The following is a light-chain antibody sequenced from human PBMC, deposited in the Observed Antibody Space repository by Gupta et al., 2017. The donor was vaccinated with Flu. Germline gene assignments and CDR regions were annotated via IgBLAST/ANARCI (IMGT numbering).Light chain of an antibody. J-gene: IGKJ2*03. CDR2: AAS. Sequence: DIQLTQSPSFLPAFVGDRVTITCRASQGISTYLAWYQQEPGRAPKLLIYAASTLQSGVPSRFSGSGSGTEFTLTINSLQPEDFATYYCQQVNSYPRSVGQGTKLDFK. CDR3: QQVNSYPRS. V-gene: IGKV1-9*01. CDR1: QGISTY.